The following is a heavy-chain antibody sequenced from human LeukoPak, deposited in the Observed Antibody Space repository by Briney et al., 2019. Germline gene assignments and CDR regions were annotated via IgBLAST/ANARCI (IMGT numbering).Heavy chain of an antibody. CDR1: GYTFTGYY. V-gene: IGHV1-2*06. CDR3: ASTGQQLVDGDWFDP. J-gene: IGHJ5*02. CDR2: INPNSGGT. D-gene: IGHD6-13*01. Sequence: ASVKVSCKASGYTFTGYYMHWVRQAPGQGLEWMGRINPNSGGTNYAQKFQGRVTMTRDTSISTAYMELSRLRSDDTAVYFCASTGQQLVDGDWFDPWGQGTLVTVSS.